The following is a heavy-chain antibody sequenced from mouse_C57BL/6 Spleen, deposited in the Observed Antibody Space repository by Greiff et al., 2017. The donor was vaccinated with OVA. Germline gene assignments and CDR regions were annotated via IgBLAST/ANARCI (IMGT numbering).Heavy chain of an antibody. CDR1: GFTIKNTY. CDR3: ARWLLPAY. D-gene: IGHD2-3*01. J-gene: IGHJ3*01. V-gene: IGHV14-3*01. CDR2: IDPANGNT. Sequence: VQLQQSVAELVRPGASVKLSSTASGFTIKNTYMHWVKQRPEQGLEWIGRIDPANGNTKYAPKFQGKATITADTSSNTAYLQLSSLTSEDTAIYYCARWLLPAYWGQGTLVTVSA.